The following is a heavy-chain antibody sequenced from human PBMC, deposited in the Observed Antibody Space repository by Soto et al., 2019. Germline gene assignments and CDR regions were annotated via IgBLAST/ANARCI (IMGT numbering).Heavy chain of an antibody. Sequence: SQTLSLTCVISGDSVSSNSAAWDWIRQSPSRGLEWLGRTYYRARWYYDYAVSVRSRITVNPDTSKNQFSLQLTSVTPEDTAVYYCAGTTSHYWYYMDVWGKGTTVTVSS. CDR1: GDSVSSNSAA. V-gene: IGHV6-1*01. J-gene: IGHJ6*03. D-gene: IGHD1-7*01. CDR3: AGTTSHYWYYMDV. CDR2: TYYRARWYY.